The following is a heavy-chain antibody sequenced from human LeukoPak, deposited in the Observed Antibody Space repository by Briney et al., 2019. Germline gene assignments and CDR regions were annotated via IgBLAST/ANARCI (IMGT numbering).Heavy chain of an antibody. CDR3: AKDPYSSSWYGGLWFDP. CDR2: MSGSGGST. D-gene: IGHD6-13*01. CDR1: GFTFRSYG. Sequence: GGSLRLSCAASGFTFRSYGMSWVRQAPGKGLEGVSAMSGSGGSTYYADSVKGRFTISRDNPKNTLYLQMNSLRAEDTAVYYCAKDPYSSSWYGGLWFDPWGQGTLVTVSS. J-gene: IGHJ5*02. V-gene: IGHV3-23*01.